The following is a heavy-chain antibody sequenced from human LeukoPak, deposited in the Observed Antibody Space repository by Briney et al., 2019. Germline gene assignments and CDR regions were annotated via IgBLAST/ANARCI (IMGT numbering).Heavy chain of an antibody. CDR2: INPNSGGT. CDR1: GYTFTGYY. J-gene: IGHJ4*02. CDR3: ALNWYYDILTGYLED. V-gene: IGHV1-2*06. Sequence: ASVKVSCKASGYTFTGYYMHWVRQAPGQGLEWMGRINPNSGGTNYAQKFQGRVTMTRDTTISTAYMELSRLRSDDTAVYYCALNWYYDILTGYLEDWGQGTLVSVSS. D-gene: IGHD3-9*01.